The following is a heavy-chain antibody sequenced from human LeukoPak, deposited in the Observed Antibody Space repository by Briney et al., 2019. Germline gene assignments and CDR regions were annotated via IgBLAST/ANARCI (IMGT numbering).Heavy chain of an antibody. CDR1: GYTFTGYY. D-gene: IGHD6-19*01. CDR3: ARVTGIAVAGHYYFDY. V-gene: IGHV1-2*02. J-gene: IGHJ4*02. Sequence: GASVKVSCKASGYTFTGYYMHWVRQAPGQGLEWMGWINPNSGGTNYAQKFQGRVTITRDTSTSTVYMELSSLRSEDTAVYYCARVTGIAVAGHYYFDYWGQGTLVTVSS. CDR2: INPNSGGT.